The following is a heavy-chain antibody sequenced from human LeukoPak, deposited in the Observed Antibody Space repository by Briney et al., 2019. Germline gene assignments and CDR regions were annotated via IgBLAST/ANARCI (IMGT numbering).Heavy chain of an antibody. CDR3: ARARWLQSPYYFDY. D-gene: IGHD5-24*01. Sequence: PSQTLSLTCTVSGGSISSGGYYWSWIRQHPGKGLEWIGYIYYSGSTNYNPSLKSRVTISVDTSKNQFSLKLSSVTAADTAVYYCARARWLQSPYYFDYWGQGTLVTVSS. CDR1: GGSISSGGYY. V-gene: IGHV4-31*03. CDR2: IYYSGST. J-gene: IGHJ4*02.